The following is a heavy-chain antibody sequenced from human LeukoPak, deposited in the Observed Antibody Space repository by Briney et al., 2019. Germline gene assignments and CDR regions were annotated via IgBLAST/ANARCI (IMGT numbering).Heavy chain of an antibody. D-gene: IGHD3-9*01. CDR3: ARAILLTGSEYYFDS. V-gene: IGHV3-48*04. Sequence: GGSLRLSCAASGFTFSSYSMNWVRQAPGKGLEWVSYISSSSSTIYYADSVKGRFTISRDNAKNSLYLQMNSLRPDDTATYYCARAILLTGSEYYFDSWGQGTVVTVSS. CDR2: ISSSSSTI. J-gene: IGHJ4*02. CDR1: GFTFSSYS.